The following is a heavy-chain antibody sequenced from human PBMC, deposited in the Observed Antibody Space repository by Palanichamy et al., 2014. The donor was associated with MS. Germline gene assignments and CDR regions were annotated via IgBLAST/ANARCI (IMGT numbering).Heavy chain of an antibody. Sequence: EVQLFESGGGLVQPGGSLRLSCAASGFSLSSYAFAFSRYAMSWVRQTPGKGLEWVSGISGRGDTKHYADSVRGRFTISRDTSKNTLFLQMDSLRADDTGFYYCAKHRGTVTTDLDSWGQGTLVIVSS. J-gene: IGHJ4*02. CDR3: AKHRGTVTTDLDS. CDR1: GFSLSSYAFAFSRYA. CDR2: ISGRGDTK. D-gene: IGHD4-17*01. V-gene: IGHV3-23*01.